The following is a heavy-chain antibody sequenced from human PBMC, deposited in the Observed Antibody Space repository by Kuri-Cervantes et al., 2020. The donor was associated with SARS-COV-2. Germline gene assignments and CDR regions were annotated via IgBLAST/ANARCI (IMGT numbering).Heavy chain of an antibody. Sequence: ESLKISCTVSGGSISSYYWSWIRQPPGKGLEWIGYIYYSGSTNYNPSLKSRVTISVDTSKNQFSLKLSSVTAADTAVYYCARQHPFWSDLKDAFDIWGHGTMVTVSS. CDR1: GGSISSYY. D-gene: IGHD3-3*01. V-gene: IGHV4-59*01. CDR3: ARQHPFWSDLKDAFDI. J-gene: IGHJ3*02. CDR2: IYYSGST.